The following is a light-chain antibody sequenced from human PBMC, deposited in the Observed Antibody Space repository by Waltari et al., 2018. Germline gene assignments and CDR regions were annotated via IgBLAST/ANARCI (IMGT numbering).Light chain of an antibody. V-gene: IGKV1-39*01. CDR1: QSISRY. Sequence: DIQMTQSPSSLSASVGDRVTITCRASQSISRYLKWYQLKPGEAPQLLIYAASNLQRGVPSRFSGSESGTDFTLTISSLQPEDFSTYYCQQSDSLPYTFGQGTKLEIK. CDR3: QQSDSLPYT. J-gene: IGKJ2*01. CDR2: AAS.